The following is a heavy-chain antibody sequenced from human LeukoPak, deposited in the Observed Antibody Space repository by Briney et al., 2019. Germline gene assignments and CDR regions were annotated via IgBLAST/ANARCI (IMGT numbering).Heavy chain of an antibody. V-gene: IGHV3-11*01. CDR3: ARDSGFCSSTSCYDYYYYYGMDV. CDR2: ISSSGSTI. CDR1: GFTFSDYY. D-gene: IGHD2-2*01. Sequence: GGSLRLSCAASGFTFSDYYMSWIRQAPGKGLEWVSYISSSGSTIYYADSVKGRFTISRDNAKNSLYLQMNSLRAEGTAVYYCARDSGFCSSTSCYDYYYYYGMDVWGQGTTVTVSS. J-gene: IGHJ6*02.